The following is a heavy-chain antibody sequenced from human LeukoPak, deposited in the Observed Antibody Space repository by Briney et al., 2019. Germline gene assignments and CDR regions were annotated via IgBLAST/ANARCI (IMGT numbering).Heavy chain of an antibody. CDR1: GGSITQTNY. CDR2: DSLPGGT. Sequence: SETLSLTCDVSGGSITQTNYWTWVRQHPGKGLAWIGEDSLPGGTHYNPSLLRRAAISVDTSANHVSLQMTSVHAADTAVYYCAGEGGSYRPLDYSGQGTLVTVCS. CDR3: AGEGGSYRPLDY. V-gene: IGHV4-4*02. D-gene: IGHD3-16*02. J-gene: IGHJ4*02.